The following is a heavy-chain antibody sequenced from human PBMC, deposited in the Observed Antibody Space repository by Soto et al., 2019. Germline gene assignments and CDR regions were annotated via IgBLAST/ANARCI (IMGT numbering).Heavy chain of an antibody. CDR2: ISSGSGTII. D-gene: IGHD2-8*02. Sequence: GGSLRLSCAASGFTFSDYYMSWIRLAPGKGLEWVSYISSGSGTIIYYADSVKGRFTISRDNAKNSLYLQMNSLRAEDTAVYYCYATAVVARDYWGQGTLVTVSS. V-gene: IGHV3-11*01. CDR3: YATAVVARDY. CDR1: GFTFSDYY. J-gene: IGHJ4*02.